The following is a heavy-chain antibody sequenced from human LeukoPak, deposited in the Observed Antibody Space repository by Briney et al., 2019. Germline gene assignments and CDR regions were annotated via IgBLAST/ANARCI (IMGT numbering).Heavy chain of an antibody. J-gene: IGHJ4*02. CDR2: INPNSGGT. V-gene: IGHV1-2*02. CDR1: GYTFTGYY. D-gene: IGHD6-13*01. Sequence: GASVKCSCKASGYTFTGYYMHWVRQATGQGLDWMGWINPNSGGTNYAQKFQGSVTMTRDTSISTAYMELSRLRSDDTAVYYCARDGIAAAGTLGYWGQGTLVTVSS. CDR3: ARDGIAAAGTLGY.